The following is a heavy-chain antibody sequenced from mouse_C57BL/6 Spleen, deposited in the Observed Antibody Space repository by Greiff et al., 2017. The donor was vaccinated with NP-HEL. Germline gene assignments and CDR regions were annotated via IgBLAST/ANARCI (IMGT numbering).Heavy chain of an antibody. CDR2: INPYNGDT. CDR1: GYSFTGYF. J-gene: IGHJ2*01. D-gene: IGHD2-3*01. Sequence: VHVKQSGPELVKPGDSVKISCKASGYSFTGYFMNWVMQSNGKSLEWIGRINPYNGDTFSNQKFKGKATLTVDKSSSTAHMELRSLTSEDSAVYYCARSEDGYYFDYWGQGTTLTVSS. V-gene: IGHV1-20*01. CDR3: ARSEDGYYFDY.